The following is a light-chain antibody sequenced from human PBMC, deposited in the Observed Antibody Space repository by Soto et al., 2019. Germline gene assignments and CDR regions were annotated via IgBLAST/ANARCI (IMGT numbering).Light chain of an antibody. CDR1: SSNIGTNT. J-gene: IGLJ2*01. Sequence: QAVVTQPPSASVTPGQRVTISCSGSSSNIGTNTVHWYQQLPGTAPKLLIYTNNQRPSGVPDRFSGSKSGTSASLVISGLQSEDEADYYCAAWDDSLNGVVIGGGTKVTVL. CDR2: TNN. CDR3: AAWDDSLNGVV. V-gene: IGLV1-44*01.